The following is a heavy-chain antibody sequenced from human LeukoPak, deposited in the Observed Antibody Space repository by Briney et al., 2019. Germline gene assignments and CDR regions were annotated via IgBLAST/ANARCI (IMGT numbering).Heavy chain of an antibody. Sequence: GGSLRLSCAASGFTFSNYAMSWIRQAPGKGLEWGSAISGSGGSTYYADSVKGRFTISRDNSKNTLYLQMNSLRAEDTAVYYCAKVTYGSSWYYFDYWGQGTLVTVSS. D-gene: IGHD6-13*01. CDR1: GFTFSNYA. J-gene: IGHJ4*02. CDR2: ISGSGGST. V-gene: IGHV3-23*01. CDR3: AKVTYGSSWYYFDY.